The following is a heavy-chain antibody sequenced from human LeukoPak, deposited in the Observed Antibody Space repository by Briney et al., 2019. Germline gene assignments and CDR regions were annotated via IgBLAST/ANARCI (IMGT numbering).Heavy chain of an antibody. CDR2: ISSNGSST. J-gene: IGHJ4*02. Sequence: GGSLRLSCAASGFTLSSYAMHWVRQAPGKGLEYVSAISSNGSSTYYANSVKGRFTISRDNSKNTLYLQMGSLRAEDMAVYYCARDSVVAGTGFDYWGQRTLVTVSS. D-gene: IGHD6-19*01. CDR1: GFTLSSYA. V-gene: IGHV3-64*01. CDR3: ARDSVVAGTGFDY.